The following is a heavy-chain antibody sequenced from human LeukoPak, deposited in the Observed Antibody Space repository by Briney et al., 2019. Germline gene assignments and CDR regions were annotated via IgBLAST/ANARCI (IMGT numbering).Heavy chain of an antibody. Sequence: SETLSLTCTVSGDSISNYYWSWIRQPAGKGLEWIGRIYSTGSTDYNPSLKSRVTMSVDASKKQFSLKLSSVTAADTAVYYCARDMVRGVMDVWGQGTTVTVSS. J-gene: IGHJ6*02. D-gene: IGHD3-10*01. CDR3: ARDMVRGVMDV. CDR1: GDSISNYY. CDR2: IYSTGST. V-gene: IGHV4-4*07.